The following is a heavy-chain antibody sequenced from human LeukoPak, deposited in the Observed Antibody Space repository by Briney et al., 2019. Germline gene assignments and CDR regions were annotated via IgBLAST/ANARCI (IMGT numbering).Heavy chain of an antibody. V-gene: IGHV4-38-2*02. J-gene: IGHJ4*02. CDR1: GYSISSGYY. CDR2: IYDSGST. D-gene: IGHD2-15*01. Sequence: SETLSLTCTVSGYSISSGYYWGWIRQPPGKGLEGIGSIYDSGSTYYNPSLNSRVTISVDTSKNQFSLKLSSVTAADTAVYYCARDRSYCRGGSCSYYFDYWRQGTLVTVSS. CDR3: ARDRSYCRGGSCSYYFDY.